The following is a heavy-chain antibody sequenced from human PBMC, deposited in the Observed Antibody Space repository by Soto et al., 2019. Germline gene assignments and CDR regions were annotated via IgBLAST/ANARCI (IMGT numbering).Heavy chain of an antibody. V-gene: IGHV3-74*01. CDR1: VFTFGSYW. J-gene: IGHJ6*01. CDR2: IDSDGSST. CDR3: ARGSHYGMEV. Sequence: VGSLRLSCASSVFTFGSYWMNCVRQAPGKGLVWVSRIDSDGSSTTYADSVKGRFTTSRDNAKNTLYLQMSSLRVEDTAVYYCARGSHYGMEVWGQGTTDIVSS. D-gene: IGHD1-26*01.